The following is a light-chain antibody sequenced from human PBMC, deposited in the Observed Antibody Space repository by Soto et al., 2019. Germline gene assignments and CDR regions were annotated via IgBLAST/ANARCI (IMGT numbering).Light chain of an antibody. Sequence: QSVLTQPASVSGSPGQSITIACTGTSSDIGGYNFVSWYQQHPGKAPKLLIYYVGNRPSGVSNRFSGSKSGNTASLTISGLQAEDEAHYYCNSYRTVSTYVFGTGTKLTVL. J-gene: IGLJ1*01. CDR3: NSYRTVSTYV. CDR2: YVG. V-gene: IGLV2-14*01. CDR1: SSDIGGYNF.